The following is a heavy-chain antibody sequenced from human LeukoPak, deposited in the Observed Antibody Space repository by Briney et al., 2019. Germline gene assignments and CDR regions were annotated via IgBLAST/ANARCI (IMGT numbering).Heavy chain of an antibody. CDR1: GGSISSSSYY. V-gene: IGHV4-39*07. CDR2: IYYSGST. D-gene: IGHD1-26*01. J-gene: IGHJ4*02. Sequence: SETLSLTCTVSGGSISSSSYYWGWIRQPPGKGLEWIGSIYYSGSTYYNPSLKSRVTISVDTSKNQFSLKLSSVTAADTAVYYCAREWDASPRFDYWGQGTLVTVSS. CDR3: AREWDASPRFDY.